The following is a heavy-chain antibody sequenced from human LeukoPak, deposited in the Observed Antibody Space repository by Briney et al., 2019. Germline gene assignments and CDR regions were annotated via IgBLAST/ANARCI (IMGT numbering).Heavy chain of an antibody. CDR3: ASLQGGSLFDY. Sequence: HPGGSLRLSCAASGFTFSSYSMNWVRQAPGKGLEWVSYISSSSSTIYYADSVKGRFTISRDNSKNTLYLQMNSLRAEDTAVYYCASLQGGSLFDYWGQGTLVTVSS. CDR1: GFTFSSYS. D-gene: IGHD3-16*01. J-gene: IGHJ4*02. CDR2: ISSSSSTI. V-gene: IGHV3-48*01.